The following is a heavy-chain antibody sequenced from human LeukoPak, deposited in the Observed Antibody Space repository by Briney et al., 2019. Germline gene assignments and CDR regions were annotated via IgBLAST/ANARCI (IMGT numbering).Heavy chain of an antibody. D-gene: IGHD1-14*01. V-gene: IGHV4-59*01. Sequence: PSETLSLTCTVPGGSIGSYYWSWIRQPPGKGLEWIAYIQYSGSTNYNPSLKGRVTMSVDTSKNQVSLRVNSVTASDTAVYYCARDFNRYPLWGQGTLVTVSS. CDR2: IQYSGST. CDR1: GGSIGSYY. J-gene: IGHJ4*02. CDR3: ARDFNRYPL.